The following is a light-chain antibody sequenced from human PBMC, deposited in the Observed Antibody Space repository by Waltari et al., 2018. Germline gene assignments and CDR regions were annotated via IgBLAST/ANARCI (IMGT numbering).Light chain of an antibody. Sequence: QLVLTQSPSASASLGASVKLTCTLSSGHSSNIIAWLQQRPERGPRFLVKVNSNGSHSTGDDIPDRFAGSSSGAERDLTISSLQSEDEADYSCETRGHGTWVFGGGTKLTVL. CDR3: ETRGHGTWV. CDR2: VNSNGSH. V-gene: IGLV4-69*01. J-gene: IGLJ3*02. CDR1: SGHSSNI.